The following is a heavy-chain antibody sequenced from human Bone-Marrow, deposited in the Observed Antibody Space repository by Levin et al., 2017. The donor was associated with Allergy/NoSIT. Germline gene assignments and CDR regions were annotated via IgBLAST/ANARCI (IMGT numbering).Heavy chain of an antibody. CDR3: ARGRGAAAGGRSDI. Sequence: ASVKVSCKASGYTFTSFDINWVRHATGQGLEWMGWMNCNSGNTGYAQKFQGRFAMTRKTSISTAYKVLSSLRSEDTAVYYCARGRGAAAGGRSDIWGQGTMVTVSS. V-gene: IGHV1-8*01. CDR2: MNCNSGNT. J-gene: IGHJ3*02. CDR1: GYTFTSFD. D-gene: IGHD6-13*01.